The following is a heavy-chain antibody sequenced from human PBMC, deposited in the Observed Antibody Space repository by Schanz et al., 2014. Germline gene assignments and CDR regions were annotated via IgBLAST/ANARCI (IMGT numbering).Heavy chain of an antibody. CDR3: ARQILIGAFDI. CDR2: IYYSGST. J-gene: IGHJ3*02. Sequence: WTWIRQPPGKGLEWIGYIYYSGSTNYNPSLRSRVTISVDTSKNQFSLKLSSVTAADTAVYYCARQILIGAFDIWGQGTMVTVSS. D-gene: IGHD3-9*01. V-gene: IGHV4-59*08.